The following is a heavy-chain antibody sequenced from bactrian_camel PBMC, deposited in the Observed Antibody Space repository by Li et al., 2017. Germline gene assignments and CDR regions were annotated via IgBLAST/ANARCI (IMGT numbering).Heavy chain of an antibody. Sequence: VQLVESGGNLVQPGGSLRLSCAGSGFTFNKYYMTWVRQSPGEGLQWVSTIYTSGERTAYADSVKGRFTISVDNAENTVFLQMNNLKPADTAVYYCAATGQMLSVAGCRTQGTQVTVS. CDR2: IYTSGERT. V-gene: IGHV3S36*01. J-gene: IGHJ4*01. CDR1: GFTFNKYY. D-gene: IGHD1*01.